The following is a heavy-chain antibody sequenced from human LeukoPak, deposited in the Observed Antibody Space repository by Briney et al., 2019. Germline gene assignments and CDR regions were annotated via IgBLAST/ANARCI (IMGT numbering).Heavy chain of an antibody. V-gene: IGHV1-69*13. D-gene: IGHD3-22*01. Sequence: ASVKVSCKASGGTFSSYAISWVRQAPGQGIEWMGGIIPIFGTANYAQKFQGRVTITADESTSTAYMELSSLRSEDTAVYYCARGGFATYYFDYWGQGTLVTVSS. CDR3: ARGGFATYYFDY. CDR1: GGTFSSYA. CDR2: IIPIFGTA. J-gene: IGHJ4*02.